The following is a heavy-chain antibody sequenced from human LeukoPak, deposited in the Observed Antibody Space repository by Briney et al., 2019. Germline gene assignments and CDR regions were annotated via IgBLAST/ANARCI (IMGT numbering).Heavy chain of an antibody. D-gene: IGHD1-1*01. V-gene: IGHV4-4*07. CDR1: GGSISSYY. CDR2: IYTSGST. CDR3: ARAVQLERRDYFDY. Sequence: SETLSLTCTVSGGSISSYYWSWIRQPAGKGLEWIGRIYTSGSTNYNPSLKSRVTMSVDTSKNQFPLKLSSVTAADTAVYYCARAVQLERRDYFDYWGQGTLVTVSS. J-gene: IGHJ4*02.